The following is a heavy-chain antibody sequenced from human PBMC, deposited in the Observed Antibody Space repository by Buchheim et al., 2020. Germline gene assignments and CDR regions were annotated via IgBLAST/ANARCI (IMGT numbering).Heavy chain of an antibody. D-gene: IGHD3-3*01. J-gene: IGHJ6*02. CDR1: GFTFSSYA. Sequence: EVQLVQSGGGLVQPGGSLRLFCAASGFTFSSYAMSWVRQAPGKGLEWVSVISGSGGSTYYADSVKGRFTISRDNSKNPLYLQMNSLRAEDTAVYYCAKGRSDFWSGGSSVYAMDVWGQGTT. CDR2: ISGSGGST. CDR3: AKGRSDFWSGGSSVYAMDV. V-gene: IGHV3-23*04.